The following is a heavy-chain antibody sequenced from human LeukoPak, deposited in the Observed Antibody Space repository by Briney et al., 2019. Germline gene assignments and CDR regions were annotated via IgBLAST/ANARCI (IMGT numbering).Heavy chain of an antibody. J-gene: IGHJ3*01. CDR3: VRASYFDAVGTSFVAFDS. D-gene: IGHD2/OR15-2a*01. CDR2: ARNKAHGYTT. V-gene: IGHV3-72*01. CDR1: GFSFSDDH. Sequence: GGSLRLSCAASGFSFSDDHMDWVRQAPGKGLECVGRARNKAHGYTTRYAVSVEGRFTISRDDSKNSVYLQMDSLKTEDTALYHCVRASYFDAVGTSFVAFDSWGAGTMVTVSS.